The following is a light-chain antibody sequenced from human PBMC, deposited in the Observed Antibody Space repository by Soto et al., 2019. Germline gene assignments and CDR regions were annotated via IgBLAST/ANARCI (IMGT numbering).Light chain of an antibody. CDR3: QQYYSTPLT. CDR1: QSVLYSSNNKNY. CDR2: WAS. Sequence: DIVMTQSPDSLAVSLGERATINCKYSQSVLYSSNNKNYLAWYQQKPGQPPKLLIYWASTRESGVPDRFSGSGSGTDFTLTISSLQAEDVAFYYGQQYYSTPLTFGGGTQVEIK. V-gene: IGKV4-1*01. J-gene: IGKJ4*01.